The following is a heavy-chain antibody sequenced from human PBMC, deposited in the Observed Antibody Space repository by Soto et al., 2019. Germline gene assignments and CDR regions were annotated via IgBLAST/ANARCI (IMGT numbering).Heavy chain of an antibody. CDR2: IIPIFGTA. CDR3: ATGLLLHWFDP. CDR1: GGTFSSYA. J-gene: IGHJ5*02. V-gene: IGHV1-69*13. D-gene: IGHD2-15*01. Sequence: SGKVSCKASGGTFSSYAISWVRQAPGQGLEWMGGIIPIFGTANYAQKFQGRVTITADESTSTAYMELSSLRSEDTAVYYCATGLLLHWFDPWGQGTLVIVSS.